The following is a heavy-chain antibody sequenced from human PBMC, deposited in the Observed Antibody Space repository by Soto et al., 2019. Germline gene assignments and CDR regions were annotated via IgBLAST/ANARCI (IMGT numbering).Heavy chain of an antibody. CDR1: DYIFLAYG. J-gene: IGHJ2*01. CDR2: ISPKFGRT. CDR3: ARDDCNGGSCDGGHYLDL. D-gene: IGHD2-15*01. Sequence: QVQLVQSGPEVKKAGASVKVSCTAPTDYIFLAYGFDWGRQAPGQGLEWMGWISPKFGRTNYARTLQDRFTMTTDVSTNSVSMELRDLRSDDTAVYYCARDDCNGGSCDGGHYLDLWGRGTPISVSS. V-gene: IGHV1-18*01.